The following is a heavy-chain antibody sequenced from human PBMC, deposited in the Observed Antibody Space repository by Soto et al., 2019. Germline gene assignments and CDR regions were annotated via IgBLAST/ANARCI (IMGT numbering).Heavy chain of an antibody. Sequence: LRLSFAASGFTFSNYAMSWVRQAAGKVLEWGSGITGTGGSTYYGDSVKGRFTISRDNSKNTLYLQMNSLRAEDTAVYYCAKDRGITMVVLNVLLDYWGQGTLVTVSS. V-gene: IGHV3-23*01. CDR3: AKDRGITMVVLNVLLDY. D-gene: IGHD3-22*01. J-gene: IGHJ4*02. CDR1: GFTFSNYA. CDR2: ITGTGGST.